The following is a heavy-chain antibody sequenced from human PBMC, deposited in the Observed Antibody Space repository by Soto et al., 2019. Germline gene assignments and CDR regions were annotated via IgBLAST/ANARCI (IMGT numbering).Heavy chain of an antibody. J-gene: IGHJ5*02. D-gene: IGHD6-13*01. CDR2: IIPIFGTA. Sequence: QVQLVQSGAEVKKPGSSVKVSCKASGGTFSTYAISWVRQAPGQRLEWMGGIIPIFGTANYAQKFQGRVTLTADESTSTAYMELSSLRSEDTAVYYCASRSSWYENWFDPWGQGTLVTVSS. CDR3: ASRSSWYENWFDP. CDR1: GGTFSTYA. V-gene: IGHV1-69*01.